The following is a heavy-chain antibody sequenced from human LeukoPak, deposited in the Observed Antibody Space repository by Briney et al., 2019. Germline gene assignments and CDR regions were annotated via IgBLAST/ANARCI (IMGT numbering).Heavy chain of an antibody. V-gene: IGHV4-34*01. CDR3: ARLPLGAFGEVLNFDL. CDR1: GEFFSGFY. Sequence: SETLSLTCDVHGEFFSGFYWSWIRQSPGRGLEWIGDINHSGTTKYNPSLKSRVTLLIDTSKNHFSLKVNSVTAADTAVYYCARLPLGAFGEVLNFDLWGQGTVVTVSS. CDR2: INHSGTT. J-gene: IGHJ4*02. D-gene: IGHD3-10*01.